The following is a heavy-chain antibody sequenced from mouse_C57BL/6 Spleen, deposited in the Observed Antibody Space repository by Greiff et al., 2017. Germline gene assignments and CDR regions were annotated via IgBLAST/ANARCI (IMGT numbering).Heavy chain of an antibody. CDR1: GYTFTSYW. J-gene: IGHJ3*01. Sequence: QVQLQQPGAELVKPGASVKMSCKASGYTFTSYWITWVKQRPGQGLEWIGDIYPGGGSTNYNEKFKSKATLTVDTSSSTAYMQLSSLTSEDSAVYYCARGGDNYYGSSDWFAYWGQGTLVTVSA. V-gene: IGHV1-55*01. CDR2: IYPGGGST. D-gene: IGHD1-1*01. CDR3: ARGGDNYYGSSDWFAY.